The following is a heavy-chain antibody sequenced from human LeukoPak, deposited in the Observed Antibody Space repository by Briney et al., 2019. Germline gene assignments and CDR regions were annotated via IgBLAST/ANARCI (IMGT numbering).Heavy chain of an antibody. Sequence: SETLSLTCTVSGGSISSSSYYWGWIRQPPGKGLEWIGSIYYSGSTYYNPSLKSRVTISVDTSKNQFSLKLSSVTAADTAVYYCARPHHPRSSEDVWGKGTTVTISS. CDR3: ARPHHPRSSEDV. J-gene: IGHJ6*04. CDR1: GGSISSSSYY. CDR2: IYYSGST. V-gene: IGHV4-39*01. D-gene: IGHD2-2*01.